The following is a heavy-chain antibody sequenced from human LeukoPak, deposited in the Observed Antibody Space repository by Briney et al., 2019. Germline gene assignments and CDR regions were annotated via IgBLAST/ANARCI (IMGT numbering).Heavy chain of an antibody. CDR2: ISGSGGST. CDR1: GFTFSSYA. D-gene: IGHD2-2*01. CDR3: AKPLGNIVVVPAAPLGY. J-gene: IGHJ4*02. V-gene: IGHV3-23*01. Sequence: PGGSLRLSCAASGFTFSSYAMSWVRQAPGKGLEWVSAISGSGGSTYYAGSVKGRFTISRDNSKSTLYLQMNSLRAEDTAVYYCAKPLGNIVVVPAAPLGYWGQGTLVTVSS.